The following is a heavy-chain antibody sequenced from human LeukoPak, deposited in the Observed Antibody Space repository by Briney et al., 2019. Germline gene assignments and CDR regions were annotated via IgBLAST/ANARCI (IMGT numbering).Heavy chain of an antibody. Sequence: SETLSLTCTVSGGTISSYYWSWIRQPPGKGLEWIGYIYYSGSTNYNPSLKSRVTISVDTSKNQFSLKLSSVTAADTSVYYWARRQFGHYDRSVYYSNWFDPWGQGTLVTVSS. CDR3: ARRQFGHYDRSVYYSNWFDP. CDR2: IYYSGST. D-gene: IGHD3-22*01. V-gene: IGHV4-59*08. J-gene: IGHJ5*02. CDR1: GGTISSYY.